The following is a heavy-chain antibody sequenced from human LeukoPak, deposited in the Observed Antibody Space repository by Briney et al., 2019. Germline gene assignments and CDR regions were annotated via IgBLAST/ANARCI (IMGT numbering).Heavy chain of an antibody. D-gene: IGHD3-9*01. Sequence: SETLSLTCTVSGGSISSYYWSWIRQPPGKRLEWIGYIYYSGSTNYNPSLKSRVTISVDTSKNQFSLKLSSVTAADTAVYYCAYYEILTRIFDYWGQGTLVAVSS. J-gene: IGHJ4*02. CDR3: AYYEILTRIFDY. CDR2: IYYSGST. CDR1: GGSISSYY. V-gene: IGHV4-59*08.